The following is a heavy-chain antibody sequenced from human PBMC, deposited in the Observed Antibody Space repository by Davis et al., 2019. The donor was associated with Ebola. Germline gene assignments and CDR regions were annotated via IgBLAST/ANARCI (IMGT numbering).Heavy chain of an antibody. CDR1: GFTFSSSA. Sequence: GESLKISCAASGFTFSSSAMNWVRQAPGKGLEWVSGISGSGASTYYADSVKGRFTISRDNSKTTLYLQMNSLRAEDTAVYYCAKARGPILEWLYDYWGQGTLVTVSS. J-gene: IGHJ4*02. CDR3: AKARGPILEWLYDY. CDR2: ISGSGAST. V-gene: IGHV3-23*01. D-gene: IGHD3-3*01.